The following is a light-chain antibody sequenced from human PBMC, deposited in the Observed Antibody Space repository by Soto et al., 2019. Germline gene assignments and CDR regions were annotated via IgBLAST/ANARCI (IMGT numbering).Light chain of an antibody. CDR1: QSVSSSY. Sequence: ESVLTQSPGTLSFSPGERATLTCRASQSVSSSYLAWFQQKPGQAPRLLIYGASSRATVIPDRFSGSGSGTDFTLTSSRLEPEDFVVYYCQQYGNAPFTFGPGTKVDIK. CDR3: QQYGNAPFT. V-gene: IGKV3-20*01. CDR2: GAS. J-gene: IGKJ3*01.